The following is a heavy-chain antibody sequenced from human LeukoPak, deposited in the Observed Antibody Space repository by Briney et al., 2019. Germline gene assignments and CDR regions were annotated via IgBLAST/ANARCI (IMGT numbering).Heavy chain of an antibody. J-gene: IGHJ4*02. V-gene: IGHV1-69*05. D-gene: IGHD1-26*01. Sequence: SAKVSCKASGGTFSSYAISWVRQAPGQGLEWMGRIIPIFGTANYAQKFQGRVTITTDESTSTAYMELSSLRSEDTAVYYCARGLIIVGALDYWGQGTLVTVSS. CDR1: GGTFSSYA. CDR2: IIPIFGTA. CDR3: ARGLIIVGALDY.